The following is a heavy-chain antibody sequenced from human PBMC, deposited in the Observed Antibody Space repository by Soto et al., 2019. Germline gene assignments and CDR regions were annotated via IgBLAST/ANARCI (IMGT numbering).Heavy chain of an antibody. V-gene: IGHV4-4*02. CDR1: GGSISSTNW. J-gene: IGHJ3*01. D-gene: IGHD3-9*01. CDR2: IYHSGST. Sequence: PSETLSLTCAVSGGSISSTNWWSWVRQPPGKGLEWIGEIYHSGSTNYNPSLKSRVTTSLDTSKNQFSLKLSSVTAADTAIYYCASLNFDILTGYYAFDLWGQGTMVTV. CDR3: ASLNFDILTGYYAFDL.